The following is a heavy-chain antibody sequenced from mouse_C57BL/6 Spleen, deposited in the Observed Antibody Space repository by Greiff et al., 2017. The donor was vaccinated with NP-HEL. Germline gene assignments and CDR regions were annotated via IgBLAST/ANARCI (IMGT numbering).Heavy chain of an antibody. CDR1: GYTFTSYW. J-gene: IGHJ4*01. D-gene: IGHD1-1*01. CDR2: IHPNSGST. Sequence: VQLQQPGAELVKPGASVKLSCKASGYTFTSYWMHWVKQRPGQGLEWIGMIHPNSGSTNYNEKFKSKATLTVDKSYSTAYMQLSSLTSGDSAVYYCTRDYYGSSPYYAMDYGGKGTSVTVSS. CDR3: TRDYYGSSPYYAMDY. V-gene: IGHV1-64*01.